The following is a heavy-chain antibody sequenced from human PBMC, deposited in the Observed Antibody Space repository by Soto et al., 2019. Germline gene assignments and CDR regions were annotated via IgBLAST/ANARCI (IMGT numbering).Heavy chain of an antibody. CDR3: ARAGSTWSYYYYFGLDV. D-gene: IGHD1-1*01. J-gene: IGHJ6*02. Sequence: QVQLAESGGGVVQPGRSLRLSCAASGFTFRTYGMHWVRQAPGKGLEWVAVIWYDGSHKYYVDSVRGRFTISRDNSKNKLYLEMNSLKTEDTAVYYCARAGSTWSYYYYFGLDVWGQGTTVSVSS. V-gene: IGHV3-33*01. CDR1: GFTFRTYG. CDR2: IWYDGSHK.